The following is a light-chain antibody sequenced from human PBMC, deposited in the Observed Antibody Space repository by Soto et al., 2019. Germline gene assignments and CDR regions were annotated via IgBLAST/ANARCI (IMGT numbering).Light chain of an antibody. CDR2: GAS. CDR3: QQYNNWPPIP. Sequence: EIVMTQSPATLSVSPGERATLSCRASQSVSSNLAWYQQKPGQAPRLLIYGASTRATGIPARFSGSGSGTEFTLTISRLQSEDFAVYYCQQYNNWPPIPFCQGTRREIK. J-gene: IGKJ5*01. CDR1: QSVSSN. V-gene: IGKV3-15*01.